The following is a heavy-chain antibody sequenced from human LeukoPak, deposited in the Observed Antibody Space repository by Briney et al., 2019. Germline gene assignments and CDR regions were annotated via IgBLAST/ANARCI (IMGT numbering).Heavy chain of an antibody. CDR1: GFTFSNYN. D-gene: IGHD2-15*01. V-gene: IGHV3-21*01. J-gene: IGHJ4*02. CDR3: ARDSSCCSLDY. Sequence: GGSLRLFCAASGFTFSNYNMNWVRQAPGKGLEWVSSISSSSSYIYYADSVKGRFTISRDNAKNSLYLQMNSLRAEDTAVYYCARDSSCCSLDYWGQGTLVTVSS. CDR2: ISSSSSYI.